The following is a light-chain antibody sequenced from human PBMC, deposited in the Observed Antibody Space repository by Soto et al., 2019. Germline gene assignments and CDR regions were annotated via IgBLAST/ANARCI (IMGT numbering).Light chain of an antibody. Sequence: EIVLTQSPATLSVSPGERATLSCRASQSVSSNLAWYQQKPGQAPRLLIYGASTRATGIPARFSGSGSGTECTLTISSLQSEDFAVYYCQQYYDWPITFGQGTRLDIK. CDR3: QQYYDWPIT. CDR2: GAS. CDR1: QSVSSN. J-gene: IGKJ5*01. V-gene: IGKV3-15*01.